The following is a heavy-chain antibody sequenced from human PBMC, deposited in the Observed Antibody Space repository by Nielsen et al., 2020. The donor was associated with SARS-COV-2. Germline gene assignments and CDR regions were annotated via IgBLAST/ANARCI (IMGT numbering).Heavy chain of an antibody. V-gene: IGHV3-53*01. CDR3: ARETGITVTGRWFDP. D-gene: IGHD6-19*01. CDR1: GFTVSSNY. CDR2: IYSGGST. Sequence: GESLKISCAASGFTVSSNYMSWVRQAPGKGLEWVSVIYSGGSTYYADSVKGRFTISRDNAKNSLYLQMNSLRAEDTALYFCARETGITVTGRWFDPWGQGTLVTVSS. J-gene: IGHJ5*02.